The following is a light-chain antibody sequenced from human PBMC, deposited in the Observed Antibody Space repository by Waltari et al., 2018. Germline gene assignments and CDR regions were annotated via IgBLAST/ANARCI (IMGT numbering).Light chain of an antibody. V-gene: IGLV2-23*01. CDR3: CSYAGSSTWV. CDR1: SSDVGSYNQ. Sequence: QSALTQPASVAGSPGQSIPLSCPGTSSDVGSYNQASWYQQHPGKAPKLIIYEGNKWPSGVSNRFSGSKSGNTSSLTISGLQAEDEADYYCCSYAGSSTWVFGGGTKLTVL. J-gene: IGLJ3*02. CDR2: EGN.